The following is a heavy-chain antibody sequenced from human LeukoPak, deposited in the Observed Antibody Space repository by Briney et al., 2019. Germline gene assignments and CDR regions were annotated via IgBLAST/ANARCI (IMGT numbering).Heavy chain of an antibody. CDR2: IYYSGRT. J-gene: IGHJ6*03. Sequence: SEILSLTCTVSGGSIISGDYYWTWIRQPPGKGLEWIGYIYYSGRTYYNPSLKSRLAISVYTSKNQFSLNLTSVTAADTAIYFCARYYDTLSYMDVWGKGTTVTVSS. CDR1: GGSIISGDYY. D-gene: IGHD3-9*01. V-gene: IGHV4-30-4*08. CDR3: ARYYDTLSYMDV.